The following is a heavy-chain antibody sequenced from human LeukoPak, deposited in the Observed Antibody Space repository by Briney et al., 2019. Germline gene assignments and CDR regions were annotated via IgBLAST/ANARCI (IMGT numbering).Heavy chain of an antibody. V-gene: IGHV3-23*01. D-gene: IGHD6-13*01. CDR2: ISGSATYT. J-gene: IGHJ6*04. Sequence: GGSLRLSCAASGFTFSTYAMSWVRQAPGKGLEWVSDISGSATYTHYADSVKGRFTISRDNSKNTLYLQMNSLRAEDTAVYYCAKRKEASGTYHYYGMDVWGKGTTVTVSS. CDR1: GFTFSTYA. CDR3: AKRKEASGTYHYYGMDV.